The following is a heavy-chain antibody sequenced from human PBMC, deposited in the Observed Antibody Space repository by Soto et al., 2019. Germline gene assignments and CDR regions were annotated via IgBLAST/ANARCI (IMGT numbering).Heavy chain of an antibody. V-gene: IGHV3-23*01. Sequence: GGSLRLSCAASGFTFTNHPMSWVRQAPGKGLEWVSAISGSGGSTYYADSVKGRFTISRDNSKNTLYLQMNSLRAEDTAVYYCAKDPDLFYYGDYVRWGQGTLVTVSS. J-gene: IGHJ4*02. CDR1: GFTFTNHP. D-gene: IGHD4-17*01. CDR3: AKDPDLFYYGDYVR. CDR2: ISGSGGST.